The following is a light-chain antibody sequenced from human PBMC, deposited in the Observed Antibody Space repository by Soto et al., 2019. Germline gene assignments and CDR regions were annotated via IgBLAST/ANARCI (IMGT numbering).Light chain of an antibody. CDR1: QSVSSN. CDR2: GAS. V-gene: IGKV3-15*01. Sequence: EIVMTQSPATLSLSPGERATLSCRASQSVSSNLAWYQQNPGQAPRLLIYGASTRSTGITARFSGSGSGTEFTLAISSLHSEDFAFYYCQRYYNWVISFGQGTRLEIK. J-gene: IGKJ5*01. CDR3: QRYYNWVIS.